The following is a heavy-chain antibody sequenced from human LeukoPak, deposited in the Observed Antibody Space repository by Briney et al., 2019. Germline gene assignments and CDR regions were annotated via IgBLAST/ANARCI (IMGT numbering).Heavy chain of an antibody. CDR2: ISWNSGSI. CDR1: GFTFDDYA. V-gene: IGHV3-9*01. CDR3: AKDYYDSSAHYGGLFDY. Sequence: PGGSLRLSCAASGFTFDDYAMHWVRQAPGKGLEWVSGISWNSGSIGYADSVKGRFTISRDNAKNSLYLQMNSLRAEDTALYYCAKDYYDSSAHYGGLFDYWGQGTLVTVSS. D-gene: IGHD3-22*01. J-gene: IGHJ4*02.